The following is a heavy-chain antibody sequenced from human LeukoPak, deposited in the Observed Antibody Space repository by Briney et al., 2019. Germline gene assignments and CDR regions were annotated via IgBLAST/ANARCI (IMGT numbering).Heavy chain of an antibody. Sequence: GGSLRLSCAASGFTFSSYGMHWVRQAPGKGLEWVAVIWYDGSNKYYADSVKGRFTISRDNSKNTLYLQMNSLRAEDTAVYYCARDFFHSSESRPFDYWGQGTLVTVSS. J-gene: IGHJ4*02. CDR3: ARDFFHSSESRPFDY. CDR2: IWYDGSNK. D-gene: IGHD3-22*01. V-gene: IGHV3-33*01. CDR1: GFTFSSYG.